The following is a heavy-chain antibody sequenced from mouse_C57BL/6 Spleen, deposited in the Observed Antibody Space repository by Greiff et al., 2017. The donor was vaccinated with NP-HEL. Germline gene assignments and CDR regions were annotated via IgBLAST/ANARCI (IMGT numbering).Heavy chain of an antibody. D-gene: IGHD1-1*01. Sequence: QVQLKESGAELVKPGASVKISCKASGYAFSSYWMNWVKQRPGKGLEWIGQIYPGDGDTNYNGKFKGKATLTADKSSSTAYMQLSSLTSEDSAVYFCARTPGSKYFDVWGTGTTVTVSS. J-gene: IGHJ1*03. CDR1: GYAFSSYW. CDR2: IYPGDGDT. CDR3: ARTPGSKYFDV. V-gene: IGHV1-80*01.